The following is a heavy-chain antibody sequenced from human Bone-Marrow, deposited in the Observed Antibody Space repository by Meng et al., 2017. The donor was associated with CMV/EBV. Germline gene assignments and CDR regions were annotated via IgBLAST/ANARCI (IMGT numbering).Heavy chain of an antibody. D-gene: IGHD2-15*01. CDR3: AREVEGY. CDR2: INHSGST. CDR1: GGSFSGYY. V-gene: IGHV4-34*01. J-gene: IGHJ4*02. Sequence: GSLRLSCAVYGGSFSGYYWSWIRQPPGKGLEWVGEINHSGSTNYNPSLKSRVAISVDTSKNQFSLKLSFVTAADTAVYYCAREVEGYWGQGTLVTVSS.